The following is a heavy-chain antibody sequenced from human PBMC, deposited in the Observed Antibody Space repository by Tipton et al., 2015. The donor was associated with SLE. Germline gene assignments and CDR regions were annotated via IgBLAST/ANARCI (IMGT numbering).Heavy chain of an antibody. V-gene: IGHV4-34*01. CDR2: INHSGST. J-gene: IGHJ6*02. CDR3: ARGLSGYSSSWFYYYGMDV. CDR1: GGSFSGYY. Sequence: TLSLTCAVYGGSFSGYYWSWIRQPPGKGLEWIGEINHSGSTNYNPSLKSRVTISLDTSKNQFSLRLSSVTAADTAVYYCARGLSGYSSSWFYYYGMDVWSQGTTVTVSS. D-gene: IGHD6-13*01.